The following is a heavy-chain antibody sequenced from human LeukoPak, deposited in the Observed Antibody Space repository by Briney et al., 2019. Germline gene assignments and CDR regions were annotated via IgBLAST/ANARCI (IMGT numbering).Heavy chain of an antibody. Sequence: SETLSLTCTVSGDSIGSKSYYWGWIRQPPGKGLEWIGSIYHSGRTYYSPSLKSRVTISVDTSMNQKSLKLTSVTAADTAVYYCASDRLLLFGELDYWGQGSLVSVSS. CDR3: ASDRLLLFGELDY. J-gene: IGHJ4*02. CDR2: IYHSGRT. V-gene: IGHV4-39*01. CDR1: GDSIGSKSYY. D-gene: IGHD3-10*01.